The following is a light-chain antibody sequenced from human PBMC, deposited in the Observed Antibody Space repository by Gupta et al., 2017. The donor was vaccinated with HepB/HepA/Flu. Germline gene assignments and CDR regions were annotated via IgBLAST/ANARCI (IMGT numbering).Light chain of an antibody. V-gene: IGKV1-8*01. CDR1: QDISSY. J-gene: IGKJ1*01. Sequence: AIRMTQSPSSFSASTGDRVTITCRASQDISSYLAWYQQKPGKAPKLLIYAASTLQSGVPSRFSGSGSGTGFTLTISCLQSEDFATYYCQQYYSYPRTFGQGTKVEIK. CDR3: QQYYSYPRT. CDR2: AAS.